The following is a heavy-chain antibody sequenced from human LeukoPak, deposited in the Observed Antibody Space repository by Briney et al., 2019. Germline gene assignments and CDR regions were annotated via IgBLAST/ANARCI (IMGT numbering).Heavy chain of an antibody. CDR2: ISSTSGYI. Sequence: GGSLRLSCAASGFSFNRHTLNWVRQAPGEGLQWVSSISSTSGYIYYADSVQGRFTISRDNAKNSMYPQMNSLRAEDTAVYYCARVLVYGSGGAGAMDVWGQGTTVTVSS. V-gene: IGHV3-21*01. J-gene: IGHJ6*02. D-gene: IGHD3-10*01. CDR3: ARVLVYGSGGAGAMDV. CDR1: GFSFNRHT.